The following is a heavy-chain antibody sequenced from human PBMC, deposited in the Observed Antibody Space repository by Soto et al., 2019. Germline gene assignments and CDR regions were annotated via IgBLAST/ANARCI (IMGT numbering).Heavy chain of an antibody. CDR2: ISSSGYT. V-gene: IGHV3-11*05. Sequence: QVQLEESGGGLVKPGGSLRLSCAASGFTFSDYYMSWIRQAPGKGLEWVSYISSSGYTKYADSVKGRFTISRDNAKDSLSLQMSSLRVDDTAVYYCARREYGGLDYWGQGTLVTVSS. CDR1: GFTFSDYY. CDR3: ARREYGGLDY. D-gene: IGHD5-12*01. J-gene: IGHJ4*02.